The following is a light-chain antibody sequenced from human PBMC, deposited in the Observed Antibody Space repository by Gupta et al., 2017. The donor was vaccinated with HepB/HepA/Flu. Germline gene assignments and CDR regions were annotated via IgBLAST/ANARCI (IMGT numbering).Light chain of an antibody. CDR3: AAWDDSLGGPV. CDR2: RNN. J-gene: IGLJ3*02. CDR1: SSNIGSNY. Sequence: QSVLTQPPSASGTPRQRVTISCSASSSNIGSNYVYWYQQLPGTAPNLLIYRNNQRPSGVPDRFSGSKSGTSASLAISGLRSEDEADYYCAAWDDSLGGPVFGGGTKLTVL. V-gene: IGLV1-47*01.